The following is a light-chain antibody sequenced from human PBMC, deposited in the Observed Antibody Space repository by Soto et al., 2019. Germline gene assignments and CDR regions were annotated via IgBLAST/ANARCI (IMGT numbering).Light chain of an antibody. Sequence: DIQMTQSPSTLSASVGDRVSITCRASQSISSWLACYQQKAGKAPKLLIYKAYTLETGVPSRFSGSGSGTEFTLTISSLQPDDFATYSSQQYDTFSMWTFGQGTKVEIK. CDR1: QSISSW. CDR3: QQYDTFSMWT. J-gene: IGKJ1*01. V-gene: IGKV1-5*03. CDR2: KAY.